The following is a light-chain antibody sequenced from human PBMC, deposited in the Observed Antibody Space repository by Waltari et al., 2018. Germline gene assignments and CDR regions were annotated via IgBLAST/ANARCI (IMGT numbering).Light chain of an antibody. CDR3: QKYGTLPAT. Sequence: DIVLTPSPGTLTLSPGERATLYCRASQSVSRWLAWYQQKPGQPPRLLIYGASSRATGIPDRFSGSGSGTDFSLTISRLEPEDSAVYYCQKYGTLPATFGQGTKVEVK. CDR2: GAS. CDR1: QSVSRW. V-gene: IGKV3-20*01. J-gene: IGKJ1*01.